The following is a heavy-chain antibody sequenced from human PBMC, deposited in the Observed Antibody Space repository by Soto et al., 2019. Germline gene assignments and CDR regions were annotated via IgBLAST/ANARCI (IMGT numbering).Heavy chain of an antibody. CDR3: THRRSSNLFNWFDP. Sequence: QITLKESGPTLVKPTQTLTLTCTFSGFSLSTSGVGVGWIRQPPGKALEWLGIIYWDDDKRYSPSLKNRLTITKDTYKNQVVLTMTNMDPVDTATYYCTHRRSSNLFNWFDPWGQGTLVTVSS. CDR2: IYWDDDK. CDR1: GFSLSTSGVG. V-gene: IGHV2-5*02. J-gene: IGHJ5*02. D-gene: IGHD6-13*01.